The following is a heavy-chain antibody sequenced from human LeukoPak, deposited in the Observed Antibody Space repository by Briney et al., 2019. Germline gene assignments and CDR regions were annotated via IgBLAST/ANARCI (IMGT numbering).Heavy chain of an antibody. V-gene: IGHV3-21*01. CDR1: GFTFSSYS. Sequence: GGSLRLSCAASGFTFSSYSMNWIRQAPGKGLEWVSSISSSTSYIYYADSVKGRFTISKDNAKNSLYLQMNSLRVEDTAVYYCARGRPHGNDYWGQGTLVTVSS. CDR3: ARGRPHGNDY. CDR2: ISSSTSYI. D-gene: IGHD4-23*01. J-gene: IGHJ4*02.